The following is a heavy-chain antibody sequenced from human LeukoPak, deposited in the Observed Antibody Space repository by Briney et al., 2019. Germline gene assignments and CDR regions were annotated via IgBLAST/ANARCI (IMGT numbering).Heavy chain of an antibody. CDR1: GFTFSSYQ. Sequence: GGSLRLSCAASGFTFSSYQMNWVRQAPGKGLEWVSYITSSGRTMYYADSVRGRFTISRDNAKNSLYLEMNSLRAEDTAVYYCARDRAYGLDVWGQGTTVTVSS. V-gene: IGHV3-48*03. CDR2: ITSSGRTM. J-gene: IGHJ6*02. CDR3: ARDRAYGLDV.